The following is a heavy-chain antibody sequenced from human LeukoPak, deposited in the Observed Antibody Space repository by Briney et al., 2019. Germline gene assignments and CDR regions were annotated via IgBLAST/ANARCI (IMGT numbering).Heavy chain of an antibody. CDR2: ISASGGTI. D-gene: IGHD3-10*01. V-gene: IGHV3-23*01. CDR3: AREGSQGAFDI. Sequence: GGSLRLSCAASGFTFSSYAMSWVRQAPGKGLEWVSGISASGGTIYYADSVKGRFTISRDNAKNSLYLQMNSLRAEDTAVYYCAREGSQGAFDIWGQGTMVTVSS. J-gene: IGHJ3*02. CDR1: GFTFSSYA.